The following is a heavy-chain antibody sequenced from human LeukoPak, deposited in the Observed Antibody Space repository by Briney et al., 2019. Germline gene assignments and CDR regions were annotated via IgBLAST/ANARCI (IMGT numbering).Heavy chain of an antibody. J-gene: IGHJ4*02. Sequence: GGSLRLSCAASGFTFSSYDMHWVRQATGKGLEWVSAIGTAGGIYYPDSVKGRFTISRDNAKNSLYLQMNSLRPEDTAVYYCARDSRGTTFDYWGQGTLVTVSS. CDR1: GFTFSSYD. CDR3: ARDSRGTTFDY. D-gene: IGHD3-16*01. V-gene: IGHV3-13*01. CDR2: IGTAGGI.